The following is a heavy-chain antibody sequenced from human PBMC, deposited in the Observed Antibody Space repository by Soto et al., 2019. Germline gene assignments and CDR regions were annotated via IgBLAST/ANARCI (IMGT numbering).Heavy chain of an antibody. CDR1: GFTFSTYT. CDR2: ISYDVNNE. J-gene: IGHJ4*02. V-gene: IGHV3-30-3*01. D-gene: IGHD5-18*01. CDR3: ATRSVPGYSYGEGLDY. Sequence: QVQLVESGGGVVQPGRSLRLSCAASGFTFSTYTMHGVRQAPGKGLEWVAVISYDVNNEYYADSVKGRFTISRDNSKHTLYLQMNSLRGEDTAVYYCATRSVPGYSYGEGLDYWGQGTLVTVSS.